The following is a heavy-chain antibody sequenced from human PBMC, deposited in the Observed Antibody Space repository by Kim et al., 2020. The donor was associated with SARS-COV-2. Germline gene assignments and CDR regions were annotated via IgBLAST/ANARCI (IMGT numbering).Heavy chain of an antibody. D-gene: IGHD6-25*01. CDR1: GFTFSSYA. CDR3: AKTLVGSSGGNPGY. V-gene: IGHV3-23*01. CDR2: ISGSGGST. J-gene: IGHJ4*02. Sequence: GGSLRLSCAASGFTFSSYAMSWVRQAPGKGLEWVSAISGSGGSTYYADSVKGRFTISRDNSKNTLYLQMNSLRAEDTAVYYCAKTLVGSSGGNPGYWGQGTLVTVSS.